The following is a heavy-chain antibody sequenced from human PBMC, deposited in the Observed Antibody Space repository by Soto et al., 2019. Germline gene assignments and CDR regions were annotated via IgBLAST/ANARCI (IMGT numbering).Heavy chain of an antibody. J-gene: IGHJ6*02. CDR1: GGTFSSYA. V-gene: IGHV1-69*01. CDR2: IIPIFGTA. Sequence: QVQLVQSGAEVKKPGSSVKVSCKASGGTFSSYAISWVRQAPGQGLEWMGGIIPIFGTANYAQKFQGRVTITADESTSTAYMELSSLRSEDTAVYYCARGPNSIAAAPPADYYYGMDVWGQGTTVTVSS. CDR3: ARGPNSIAAAPPADYYYGMDV. D-gene: IGHD6-13*01.